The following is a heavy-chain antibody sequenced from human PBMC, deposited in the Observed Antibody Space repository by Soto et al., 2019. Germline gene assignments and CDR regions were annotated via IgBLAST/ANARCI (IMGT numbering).Heavy chain of an antibody. CDR3: AHRVLRTVFGLVTTTAIYFDF. CDR1: GFSLTTSGVG. D-gene: IGHD3-3*01. J-gene: IGHJ4*02. CDR2: IYWDDDK. Sequence: QITLNESGPTVVRPTETLTRTCRFSGFSLTTSGVGVGWVRQSPGKAPEWLALIYWDDDKRYSESLKSRLTITKETSKNPLVLTVANLDPTDTATYYCAHRVLRTVFGLVTTTAIYFDFWGQGTPVAVSS. V-gene: IGHV2-5*02.